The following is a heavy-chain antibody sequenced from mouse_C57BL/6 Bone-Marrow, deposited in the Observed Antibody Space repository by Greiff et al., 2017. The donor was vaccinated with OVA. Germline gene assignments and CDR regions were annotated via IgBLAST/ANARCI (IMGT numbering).Heavy chain of an antibody. CDR1: GYTFTSYW. D-gene: IGHD4-1*02. J-gene: IGHJ2*01. CDR3: ARGYEDNWYYIDY. CDR2: IHPDRGST. Sequence: VQLQQPGAELVKPGASVKLSCKASGYTFTSYWMHWVKQRPGQGLEWIGMIHPDRGSTNYNEKFKSKATLTVDKSSSTAYMQLSSLTSEDSAVYYCARGYEDNWYYIDYWGQGTTLTVSS. V-gene: IGHV1-64*01.